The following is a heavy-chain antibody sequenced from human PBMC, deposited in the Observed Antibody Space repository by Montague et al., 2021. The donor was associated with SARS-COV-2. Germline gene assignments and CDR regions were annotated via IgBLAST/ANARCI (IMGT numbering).Heavy chain of an antibody. V-gene: IGHV3-23*01. CDR2: ISGSGGST. J-gene: IGHJ6*02. Sequence: SLRLSCAASGFTFSSYAMSWVRQAPGTGLEWVSAISGSGGSTYYADSVKGRFTISRDNSKNTLYLQMNSLRAEDTAVYYCAKDIAVLGELSYYYGMDVWGQGTTVTVSS. D-gene: IGHD3-10*01. CDR3: AKDIAVLGELSYYYGMDV. CDR1: GFTFSSYA.